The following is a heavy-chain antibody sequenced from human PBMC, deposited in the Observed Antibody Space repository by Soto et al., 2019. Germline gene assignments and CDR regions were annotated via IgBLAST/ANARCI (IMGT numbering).Heavy chain of an antibody. D-gene: IGHD2-15*01. CDR3: VRESRSGGSW. CDR1: GFTFIDSW. CDR2: INRDGSVT. Sequence: EVQLVESGGGLVQPGGSLRVSCVASGFTFIDSWMTWVRQVPGKGLEWVANINRDGSVTNHVDSMGGRFTISRDNSRNSVYLHMITLRSEDTAIYYSVRESRSGGSWWGRATLVTVSS. J-gene: IGHJ4*02. V-gene: IGHV3-7*01.